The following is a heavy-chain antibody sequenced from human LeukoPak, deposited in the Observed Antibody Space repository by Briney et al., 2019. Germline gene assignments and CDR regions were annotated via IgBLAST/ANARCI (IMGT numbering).Heavy chain of an antibody. CDR2: INHSGST. J-gene: IGHJ4*02. CDR3: ARVGYVGATLWDY. Sequence: PSETLSLTCAVYGGSFSGYYWSWIRQPPGKGLEWIGEINHSGSTNYNPSLKSRVTISVDTSKNQFSPKLSSVTAADTAVYYCARVGYVGATLWDYWGQGTLVTVSS. CDR1: GGSFSGYY. V-gene: IGHV4-34*01. D-gene: IGHD1-26*01.